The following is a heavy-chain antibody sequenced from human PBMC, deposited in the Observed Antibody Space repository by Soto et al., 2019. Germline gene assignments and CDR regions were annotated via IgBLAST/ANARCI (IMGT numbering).Heavy chain of an antibody. J-gene: IGHJ4*02. CDR2: IYYSGTT. D-gene: IGHD5-18*01. CDR1: GGSISGYY. V-gene: IGHV4-59*01. CDR3: AREGYNFGPFDY. Sequence: SETLSLTCTVSGGSISGYYWSWIRQPPGKGLEWIGYIYYSGTTSYNPSLNSRVTISVDTSKNQFSLKFNSVTAADTAVYYCAREGYNFGPFDYWGQGALVTAPQ.